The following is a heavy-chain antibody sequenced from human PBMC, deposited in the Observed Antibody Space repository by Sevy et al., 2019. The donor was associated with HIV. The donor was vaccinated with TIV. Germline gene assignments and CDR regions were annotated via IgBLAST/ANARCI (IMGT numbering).Heavy chain of an antibody. CDR1: GYTFHNYY. V-gene: IGHV1-46*02. CDR2: INPSGGST. CDR3: ARGGSSGWTYFDY. J-gene: IGHJ4*02. D-gene: IGHD6-19*01. Sequence: ASVKVSCKASGYTFHNYYIHWVRQAPGQGLDWMGVINPSGGSTSYPQKFQGRVTMTSDTSTSTVYMELSSLRYEDRTVYYCARGGSSGWTYFDYWSQGTLVTVSS.